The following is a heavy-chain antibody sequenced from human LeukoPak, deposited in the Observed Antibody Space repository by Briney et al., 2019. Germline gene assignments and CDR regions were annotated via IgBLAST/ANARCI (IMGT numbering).Heavy chain of an antibody. CDR1: GYSISSSNW. CDR3: ARTATDCSSTSCLLNPYWYFDL. V-gene: IGHV4-28*01. D-gene: IGHD2-2*01. J-gene: IGHJ2*01. CDR2: IYYSGST. Sequence: SETLSLTCAVSGYSISSSNWWGWIRQPPGKGLEWIGYIYYSGSTYYNPSLKSRVTMSVDTSKNQFSLKLSSVTAVDTAVYYCARTATDCSSTSCLLNPYWYFDLWGRGTLVTVSS.